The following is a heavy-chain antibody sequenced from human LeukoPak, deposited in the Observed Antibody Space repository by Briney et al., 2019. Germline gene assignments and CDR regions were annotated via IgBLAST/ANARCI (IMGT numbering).Heavy chain of an antibody. V-gene: IGHV3-30*04. CDR3: ASSAHHSGWYYFDY. Sequence: GGSLRLSCAASGFTFSGYAMHWVRQAPGKGLEWVAVISYDGSNKYYADSVKGRSTISRDNSKNTLYLQMNSLRAEDTAVYYCASSAHHSGWYYFDYWGQGTLVTVSS. J-gene: IGHJ4*02. D-gene: IGHD6-19*01. CDR1: GFTFSGYA. CDR2: ISYDGSNK.